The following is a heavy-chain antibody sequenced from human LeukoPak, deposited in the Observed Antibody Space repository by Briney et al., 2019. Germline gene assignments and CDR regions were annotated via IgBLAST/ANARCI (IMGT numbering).Heavy chain of an antibody. CDR2: ITPYNGNT. V-gene: IGHV1-18*01. CDR1: GYTFSNYG. J-gene: IGHJ4*02. CDR3: ARDPSPHLGETWYYFDY. D-gene: IGHD2-8*02. Sequence: ASVKVSFKASGYTFSNYGFSWVRQAPGQGLEWMGWITPYNGNTNYAQKFQGRLTMTTDTSTTTAYMELANLSSDDAAVYYCARDPSPHLGETWYYFDYWGQGTLVTVSS.